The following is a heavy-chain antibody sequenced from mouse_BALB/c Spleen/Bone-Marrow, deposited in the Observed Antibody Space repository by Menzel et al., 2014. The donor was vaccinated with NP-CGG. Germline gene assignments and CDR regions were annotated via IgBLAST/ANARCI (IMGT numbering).Heavy chain of an antibody. V-gene: IGHV2-2*02. D-gene: IGHD1-1*01. Sequence: VQLQESGPGLVQPSQSLSITCTVSGFSLTSCGVHWVRQSPGKGLVWLGVIWSGGSTDYNAAFISRLSISKDNSKSQVFFKMNSLQANGTAIYYCARKLRYYAMDYWGQGTSVTVSS. CDR1: GFSLTSCG. J-gene: IGHJ4*01. CDR3: ARKLRYYAMDY. CDR2: IWSGGST.